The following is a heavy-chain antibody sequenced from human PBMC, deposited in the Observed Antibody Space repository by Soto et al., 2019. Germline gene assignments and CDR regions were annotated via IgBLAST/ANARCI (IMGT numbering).Heavy chain of an antibody. Sequence: EVQLLESGGGLVQPGGSLRLSCAASGFTFSSYAMSWVRQAPGKGLEWVSAISGSGGSTYYADSVKGRFTISRDNSKNTLYLQMNSLRAEDTAVYYCAKDLSLTTYSGYDFYSGGFDYWGQGTLVTVSS. CDR1: GFTFSSYA. V-gene: IGHV3-23*01. CDR3: AKDLSLTTYSGYDFYSGGFDY. J-gene: IGHJ4*02. CDR2: ISGSGGST. D-gene: IGHD5-12*01.